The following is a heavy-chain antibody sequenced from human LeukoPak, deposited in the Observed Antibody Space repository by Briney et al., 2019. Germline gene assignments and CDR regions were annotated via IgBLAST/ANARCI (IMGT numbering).Heavy chain of an antibody. CDR2: ISASGGDT. CDR1: GLTFSSYS. CDR3: AKDAAGPEY. V-gene: IGHV3-23*01. J-gene: IGHJ4*02. Sequence: GGSLRLSCVVSGLTFSSYSMSWVRQAPGKGLDWVSGISASGGDTWYPDSVKGRFTISRDNSKNTLFLQMSSLRVEDTAMYYCAKDAAGPEYWGQGTLVTVSS. D-gene: IGHD6-13*01.